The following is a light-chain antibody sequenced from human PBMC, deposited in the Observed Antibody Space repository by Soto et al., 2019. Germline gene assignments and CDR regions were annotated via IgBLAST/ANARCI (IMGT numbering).Light chain of an antibody. CDR3: QQYDNLPLT. Sequence: DIPMTQSPSSLSASVGDRVTITCQASQDISNYLNWYQQKPGKAPKLLIYDASNLETGVPSRFSGSGSGTDFTFTISSLQPEDIATHYCQQYDNLPLTFGGGTKVDIK. J-gene: IGKJ4*01. CDR1: QDISNY. V-gene: IGKV1-33*01. CDR2: DAS.